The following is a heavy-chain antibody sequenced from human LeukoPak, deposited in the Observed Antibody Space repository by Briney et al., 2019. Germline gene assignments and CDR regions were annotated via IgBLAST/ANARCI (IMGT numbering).Heavy chain of an antibody. CDR3: ARLVPAARPLGAFDT. J-gene: IGHJ3*02. Sequence: RASETLSLTCSVSGHSISSGYYWGWIRQPPGKGLEWIGSIYYSGSTYYNPSLKSRVTISVDTSKNQFSLKLSSVTAADTAVYYCARLVPAARPLGAFDTWGQGTMVTVSS. V-gene: IGHV4-38-2*02. D-gene: IGHD2-2*01. CDR2: IYYSGST. CDR1: GHSISSGYY.